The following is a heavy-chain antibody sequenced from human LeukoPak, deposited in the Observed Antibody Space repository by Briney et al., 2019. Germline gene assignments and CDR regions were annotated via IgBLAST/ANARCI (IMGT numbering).Heavy chain of an antibody. CDR1: GFTFSSYE. J-gene: IGHJ6*04. CDR3: AELGITMIGGV. V-gene: IGHV3-48*03. Sequence: GGSLRLSCAASGFTFSSYEMNWVRQAPGKGLEWVSYISSSGSTIYYADSVKGRFTISRDNAKNSLYLQMNSLRAEDTAVYCCAELGITMIGGVWGKGTTVTVSS. D-gene: IGHD3-10*02. CDR2: ISSSGSTI.